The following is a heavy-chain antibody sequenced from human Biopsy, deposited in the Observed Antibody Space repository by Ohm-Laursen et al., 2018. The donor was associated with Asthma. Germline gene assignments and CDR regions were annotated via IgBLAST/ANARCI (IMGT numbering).Heavy chain of an antibody. Sequence: SLRLSCSASGFTFITYGMHWVRQVPGKGLEWVATVGSDESYTDHADSVKGRFTISRDFSKNTLHLQMHSLRVEDTAVYYCARGDSSGWSHYYFDYWGQGTLVTVSS. CDR1: GFTFITYG. V-gene: IGHV3-33*01. J-gene: IGHJ4*02. CDR3: ARGDSSGWSHYYFDY. CDR2: VGSDESYT. D-gene: IGHD6-19*01.